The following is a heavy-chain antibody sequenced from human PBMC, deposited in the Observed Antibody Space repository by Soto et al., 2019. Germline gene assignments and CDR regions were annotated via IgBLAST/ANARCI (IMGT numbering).Heavy chain of an antibody. CDR1: GYTFTTFW. V-gene: IGHV5-10-1*01. Sequence: PGETQKLPYTGFGYTFTTFWISWVRHMPGKGMEWIGSIDTRYSYVNYSPSFQGHVTISLDKYISTAYLQWGSLKASDTAMYYCARLFCGSTTCDSWFDAWGQGTLVTVSS. CDR3: ARLFCGSTTCDSWFDA. J-gene: IGHJ5*02. D-gene: IGHD2-2*01. CDR2: IDTRYSYV.